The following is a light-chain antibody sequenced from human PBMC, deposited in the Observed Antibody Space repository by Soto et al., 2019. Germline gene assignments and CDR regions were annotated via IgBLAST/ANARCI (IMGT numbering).Light chain of an antibody. CDR2: DDR. CDR3: EVWDNSRDVVV. CDR1: NLGEKS. J-gene: IGLJ3*02. V-gene: IGLV3-21*02. Sequence: SYELTQAPSVYVGAGQTARITCAGNNLGEKSVHWYKQRPGQAPILVIFDDRDRASGIPERISGSNSDNTATLTISGVEAGDEADYFCEVWDNSRDVVVFGGGTK.